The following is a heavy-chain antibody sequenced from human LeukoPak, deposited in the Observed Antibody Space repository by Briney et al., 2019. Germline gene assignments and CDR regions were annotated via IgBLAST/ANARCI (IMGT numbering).Heavy chain of an antibody. CDR1: GYTFTSYD. Sequence: ASVKVSCKASGYTFTSYDINWVRQATGQGLEWMGWMNPNSGNTGYAQKFQGRVTITRNTSISTAYIELSSLRSEDTAVYYCARVVVWFGELWNWFDPWGQRTLVTVSS. CDR2: MNPNSGNT. J-gene: IGHJ5*02. D-gene: IGHD3-10*01. CDR3: ARVVVWFGELWNWFDP. V-gene: IGHV1-8*03.